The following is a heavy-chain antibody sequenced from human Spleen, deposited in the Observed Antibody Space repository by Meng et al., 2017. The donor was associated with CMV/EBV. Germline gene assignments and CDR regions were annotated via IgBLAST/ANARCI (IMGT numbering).Heavy chain of an antibody. CDR2: ISVYNGNT. V-gene: IGHV1-18*01. Sequence: ASVKVSCKASGYSFTSYGISWVRQAPGQGLEWMGWISVYNGNTNYAQNLQGRVTMTTDTSTNTAYLELRSLRSDDTAVYYCVRIGLVVVPTATPRWLTRFDPWGQGTLVTVSS. CDR3: VRIGLVVVPTATPRWLTRFDP. D-gene: IGHD2-2*01. CDR1: GYSFTSYG. J-gene: IGHJ5*01.